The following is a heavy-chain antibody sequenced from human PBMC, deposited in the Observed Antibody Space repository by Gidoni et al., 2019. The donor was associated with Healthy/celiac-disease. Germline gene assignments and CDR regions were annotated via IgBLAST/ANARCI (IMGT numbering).Heavy chain of an antibody. J-gene: IGHJ4*02. CDR3: ARHWKVSRSQIFSVPDY. D-gene: IGHD3-3*01. CDR1: GGSISSSSYY. CDR2: IYYSGST. V-gene: IGHV4-39*01. Sequence: QLQLQESGPGLVKPSETLSLTCTVSGGSISSSSYYWGWIRQPPGKGLEWIGSIYYSGSTYYNPSLKSRVTISVDTSKNQFSLKLSSVTAADTAVYYCARHWKVSRSQIFSVPDYWGQGTLVTVSS.